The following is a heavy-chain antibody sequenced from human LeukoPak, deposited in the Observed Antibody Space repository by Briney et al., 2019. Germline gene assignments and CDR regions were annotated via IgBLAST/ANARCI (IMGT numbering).Heavy chain of an antibody. CDR3: ARFLATTGKPNWFDP. D-gene: IGHD4-17*01. CDR1: GGSISSGGYY. Sequence: PSETLSLTCTVSGGSISSGGYYWSWIRQHPGKGLEWIGYIYYSGSTYYNPSLKSRVTISVDTSKNQFSLKLSSVTAADTAVYYCARFLATTGKPNWFDPWGQGTLVTVSS. V-gene: IGHV4-31*03. J-gene: IGHJ5*02. CDR2: IYYSGST.